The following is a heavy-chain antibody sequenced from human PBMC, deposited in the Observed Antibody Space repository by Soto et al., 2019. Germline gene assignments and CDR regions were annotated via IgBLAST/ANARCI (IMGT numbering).Heavy chain of an antibody. V-gene: IGHV3-23*01. J-gene: IGHJ4*02. CDR1: GFTFSSYA. D-gene: IGHD6-13*01. Sequence: GGSLRLSCAASGFTFSSYAMSWVRQAPGKGLEWVSAISGSGGSTYYADSVKGRFTISRDNSKNTLYLQMNSLRAEDTAVYYCAKDLIAAAGMDGGYFDYWGQGTLVTVSS. CDR3: AKDLIAAAGMDGGYFDY. CDR2: ISGSGGST.